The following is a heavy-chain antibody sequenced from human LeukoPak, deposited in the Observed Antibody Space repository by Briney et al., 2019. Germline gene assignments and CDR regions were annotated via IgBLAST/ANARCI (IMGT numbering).Heavy chain of an antibody. Sequence: GGSLRLSCAASGFTFSSYAMHWVRQAPGKGLEWVAVISYDGSNKYYADSVKGRFTISRDNSKNTLYLQMNSLRAEDTAVYYCARAAAGTSYDYWGQGTLVTVSS. J-gene: IGHJ4*02. CDR2: ISYDGSNK. CDR1: GFTFSSYA. CDR3: ARAAAGTSYDY. D-gene: IGHD6-13*01. V-gene: IGHV3-30*04.